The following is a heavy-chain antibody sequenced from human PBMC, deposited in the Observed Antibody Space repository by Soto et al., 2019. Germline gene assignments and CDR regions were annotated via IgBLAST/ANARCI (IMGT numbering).Heavy chain of an antibody. Sequence: GGSLRLSCAASGFTFSSYAMHWVRQAPGKGLEWVAVISYDGSNKYYADSVKGRFTISRDNSKNTLYLQMNSLRAEDTAVYYCARDGGYYDISTGSYYFDYWGQGTLVTVSS. CDR1: GFTFSSYA. J-gene: IGHJ4*02. D-gene: IGHD3-9*01. CDR3: ARDGGYYDISTGSYYFDY. V-gene: IGHV3-30-3*01. CDR2: ISYDGSNK.